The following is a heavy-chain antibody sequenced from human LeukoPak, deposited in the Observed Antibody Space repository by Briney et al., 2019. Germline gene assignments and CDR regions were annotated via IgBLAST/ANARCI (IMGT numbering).Heavy chain of an antibody. V-gene: IGHV3-21*01. CDR3: ARDLAWDAFDI. J-gene: IGHJ3*02. CDR2: IHSSSGSI. Sequence: GGSLRLSCAASGFNFTNYNMNWVRQAPGKGLEWVSSIHSSSGSIYYTDSLKGRFTISRDNAKNSLYLQMNSLRAEDTAVYYCARDLAWDAFDIWGQGTMVTVSS. CDR1: GFNFTNYN.